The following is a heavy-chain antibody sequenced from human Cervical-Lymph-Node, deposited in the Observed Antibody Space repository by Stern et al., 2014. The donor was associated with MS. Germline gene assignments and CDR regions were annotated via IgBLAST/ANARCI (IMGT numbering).Heavy chain of an antibody. CDR2: LIPILGPA. CDR1: GGTFSSSA. V-gene: IGHV1-69*01. CDR3: ATEGWGAFDI. J-gene: IGHJ3*02. Sequence: QVQLVQSGAEVKKPGSPVKVSCKASGGTFSSSAISWVRQAPGPGLEWMGGLIPILGPAHYAQKFQGRVTITADDSTSTAYMELSSLRSEDTAVYYCATEGWGAFDIWGQGTMVTVSS. D-gene: IGHD3-16*01.